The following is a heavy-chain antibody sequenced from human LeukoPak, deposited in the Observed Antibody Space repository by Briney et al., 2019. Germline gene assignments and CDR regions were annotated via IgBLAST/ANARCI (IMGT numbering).Heavy chain of an antibody. CDR1: GGTFSSYA. CDR3: ARHSGYDYYYYYGMDV. J-gene: IGHJ6*02. Sequence: SVKVSCKASGGTFSSYAISWVRQAPGQGLEWMGGIIPIFGTANYAQKFQGRVTITADESTSIAYMELSSLRSEDTAVYYCARHSGYDYYYYYGMDVWGQGTTVTVSS. V-gene: IGHV1-69*13. CDR2: IIPIFGTA. D-gene: IGHD5-12*01.